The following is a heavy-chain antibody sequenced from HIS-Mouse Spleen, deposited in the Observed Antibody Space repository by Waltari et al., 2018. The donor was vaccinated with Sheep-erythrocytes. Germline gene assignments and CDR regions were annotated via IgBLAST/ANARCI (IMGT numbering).Heavy chain of an antibody. Sequence: EVQLVESGGGLIQPGGSLRLSCAASGFLVRSNYMSWVGQAPGKGLEWVSVIYSGGSTYYADSVKGRFTISRDNSKNTLYLQMNSLRAEDTAVYYCARGHPDYGDYDAFDIWGQGTMVTVSS. J-gene: IGHJ3*02. D-gene: IGHD4-17*01. CDR3: ARGHPDYGDYDAFDI. V-gene: IGHV3-53*01. CDR1: GFLVRSNY. CDR2: IYSGGST.